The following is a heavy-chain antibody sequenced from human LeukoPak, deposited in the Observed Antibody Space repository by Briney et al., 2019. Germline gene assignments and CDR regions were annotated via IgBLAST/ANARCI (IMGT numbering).Heavy chain of an antibody. Sequence: GGSLRLSCAASGFTFTIFGLNWVRQAPGKGPEWVSYIDARSGITYYADSVQGRFTISRDNAKNSLYLQMISLRAEDTAVYYCARDFAAGNYGMDVWGQGTTVTVSS. D-gene: IGHD3-3*01. V-gene: IGHV3-48*04. CDR2: IDARSGIT. J-gene: IGHJ6*02. CDR3: ARDFAAGNYGMDV. CDR1: GFTFTIFG.